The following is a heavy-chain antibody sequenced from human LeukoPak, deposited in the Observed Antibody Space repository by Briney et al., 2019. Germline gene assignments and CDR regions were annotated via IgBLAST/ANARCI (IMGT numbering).Heavy chain of an antibody. D-gene: IGHD2-15*01. CDR3: ASYTATCSGGSCWDYGMDV. Sequence: ASVKVSCKASGYTFTSYGISWVRQAPGQGLEWMGWISAYNGNTNYAQKLQGRVTMTTDTSTSTAYMELRSLRSDDTAVYYCASYTATCSGGSCWDYGMDVWGQGTTVTVSS. CDR2: ISAYNGNT. V-gene: IGHV1-18*01. J-gene: IGHJ6*02. CDR1: GYTFTSYG.